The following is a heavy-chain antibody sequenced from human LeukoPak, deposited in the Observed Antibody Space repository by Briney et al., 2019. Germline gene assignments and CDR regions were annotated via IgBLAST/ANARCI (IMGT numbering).Heavy chain of an antibody. J-gene: IGHJ6*03. CDR2: IKSKTDGATT. CDR3: TADLGTTSLQDYYYYMDV. Sequence: KSGGSLRLSCAASGFTFSSAWMSWVRQAPGKGLEWVGRIKSKTDGATTDYTASVKGRFTISRDDSKNTLYLQMNSLKTEDTAVYYCTADLGTTSLQDYYYYMDVWGDGTTVTVSS. V-gene: IGHV3-15*01. D-gene: IGHD1-7*01. CDR1: GFTFSSAW.